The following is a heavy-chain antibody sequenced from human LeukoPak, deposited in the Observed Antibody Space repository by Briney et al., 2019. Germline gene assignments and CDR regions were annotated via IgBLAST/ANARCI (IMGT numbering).Heavy chain of an antibody. D-gene: IGHD6-13*01. Sequence: GASVKVSCKASGGTFSSYAISWVRQAPGQGLEWMGGIIPIFGTANYAQKFQGRVTITADESTSTAYMELSSLRSEDTAVYYCAREVAAAGTEFDPWGQGTLVTVSS. CDR3: AREVAAAGTEFDP. CDR2: IIPIFGTA. CDR1: GGTFSSYA. J-gene: IGHJ5*02. V-gene: IGHV1-69*13.